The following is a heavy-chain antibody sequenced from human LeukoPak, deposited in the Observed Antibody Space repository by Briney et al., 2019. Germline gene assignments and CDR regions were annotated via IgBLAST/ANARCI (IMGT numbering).Heavy chain of an antibody. CDR2: ISSSSSYI. J-gene: IGHJ1*01. Sequence: PGGSLRLSCAASGFTFSSYSMNWVRQAPGKGLEWVSSISSSSSYIYYADSVKGRFTISRDNSKNTLYLQMNSLRAEDTAVYYCAKGSGGSWYREYFQHWGQGTLVTVSS. D-gene: IGHD6-13*01. CDR1: GFTFSSYS. V-gene: IGHV3-21*04. CDR3: AKGSGGSWYREYFQH.